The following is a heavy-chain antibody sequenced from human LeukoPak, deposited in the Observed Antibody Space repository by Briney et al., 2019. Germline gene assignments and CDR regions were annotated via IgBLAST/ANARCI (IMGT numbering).Heavy chain of an antibody. CDR1: GYTFTGYY. CDR3: ARPYYYDSSGYYYNY. Sequence: GASVKVSCKASGYTFTGYYMHWVRQAPGQGLEWMGWINPNSGGTNYAQKFQGRVTMTRDTSISTAYMELSRPRSDDTAVYYCARPYYYDSSGYYYNYWGQGTLVTVSS. V-gene: IGHV1-2*02. D-gene: IGHD3-22*01. J-gene: IGHJ4*02. CDR2: INPNSGGT.